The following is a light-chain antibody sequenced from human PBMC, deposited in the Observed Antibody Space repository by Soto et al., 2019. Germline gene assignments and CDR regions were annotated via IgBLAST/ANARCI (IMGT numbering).Light chain of an antibody. J-gene: IGKJ1*01. CDR3: KHYNSYSEA. Sequence: DIQMTQSPSTLSGSVGDRVTITCRASQTISSWLAWYQQKPGKAPKLLIYKAYTLKSGVPSRFSGRGSGTEFTLTISSLQPDDFATYYCKHYNSYSEAFGQGTKVDNK. CDR1: QTISSW. CDR2: KAY. V-gene: IGKV1-5*03.